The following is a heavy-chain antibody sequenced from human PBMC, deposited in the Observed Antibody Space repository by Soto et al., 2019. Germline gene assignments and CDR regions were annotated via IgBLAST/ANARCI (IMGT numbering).Heavy chain of an antibody. CDR2: ISYDGSNK. CDR1: GFTFSTYG. J-gene: IGHJ4*02. D-gene: IGHD3-10*01. V-gene: IGHV3-30*18. Sequence: QVHLVESGGGVVQPGRSLRLSCAASGFTFSTYGMHWVRQAPGKGLEWVALISYDGSNKYYVDSVKGRFAISRDNSNNTLDLPMNSLRVEDTATYYCAKEHLYPSGSCPGGYWGQGTLVTVSS. CDR3: AKEHLYPSGSCPGGY.